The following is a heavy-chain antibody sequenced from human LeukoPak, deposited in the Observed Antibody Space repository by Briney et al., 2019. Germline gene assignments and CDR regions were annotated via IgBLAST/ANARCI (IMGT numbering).Heavy chain of an antibody. D-gene: IGHD1-1*01. CDR1: GFTFSNYA. Sequence: PGGSLRLSCAASGFTFSNYAMGWVHQAPGKGLEWVSAISGSGGSTYYADSVKGRFTISRDNSKNTLYLQMNSLRAEDTAVYYCASLPHPTYYFDYWSQGTLVTVSS. J-gene: IGHJ4*02. CDR2: ISGSGGST. V-gene: IGHV3-23*01. CDR3: ASLPHPTYYFDY.